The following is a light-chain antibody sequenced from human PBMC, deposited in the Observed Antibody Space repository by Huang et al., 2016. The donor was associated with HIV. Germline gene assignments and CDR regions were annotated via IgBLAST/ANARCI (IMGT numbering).Light chain of an antibody. J-gene: IGKJ4*01. CDR1: PGIANR. CDR2: AAS. CDR3: HKYDSAPFT. Sequence: DIQMTQSPSSLSASVGDRVTITCRETPGIANRLTWYQQRPGRIPILLIYAASSLQSGVPPRFSGSGSGTHFSLTISSLQPEDVATYYCHKYDSAPFTFGGGTNVEIK. V-gene: IGKV1-27*01.